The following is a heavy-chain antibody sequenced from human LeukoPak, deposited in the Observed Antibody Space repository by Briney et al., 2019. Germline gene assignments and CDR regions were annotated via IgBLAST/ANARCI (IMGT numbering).Heavy chain of an antibody. CDR2: IDYSGST. CDR3: ARHLGYCSGGSCYQYNWFDP. CDR1: GGSFSGYF. V-gene: IGHV4-34*01. Sequence: SETLSLTCAVYGGSFSGYFWGWIRQPPGKGLEWIGSIDYSGSTYYNPSLKSRVTISVDTSKNHFSLDLSSVTAADTAVYYCARHLGYCSGGSCYQYNWFDPWGQGTLVTVSS. J-gene: IGHJ5*02. D-gene: IGHD2-15*01.